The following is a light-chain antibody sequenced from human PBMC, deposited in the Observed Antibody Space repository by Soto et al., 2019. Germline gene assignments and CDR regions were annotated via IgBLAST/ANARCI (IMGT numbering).Light chain of an antibody. CDR3: QQYNSYSLLT. J-gene: IGKJ4*01. Sequence: DIQMTQSPSTLSASVGDRVTITCRASQSISSWLAWYQQKPGKAPKLLIYKASSLESGVPSRFSGGGSGTELTLTISSLQPDDFATYYCQQYNSYSLLTFGGGTKVEIK. CDR2: KAS. V-gene: IGKV1-5*03. CDR1: QSISSW.